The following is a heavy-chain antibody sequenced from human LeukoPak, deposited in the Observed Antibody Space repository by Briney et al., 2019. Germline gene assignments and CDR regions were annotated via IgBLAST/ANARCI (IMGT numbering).Heavy chain of an antibody. CDR3: AREFHY. D-gene: IGHD2-21*01. CDR1: GGSISSGSYY. J-gene: IGHJ4*02. V-gene: IGHV4-61*02. CDR2: IDTSGTT. Sequence: SETLSLTCTVSGGSISSGSYYWTWMRQPAGKGLEWIGRIDTSGTTNYNPSRKSRITISVDTSKNQFSLKLSSVTAADTAVYYCAREFHYWGQGTLVTVSS.